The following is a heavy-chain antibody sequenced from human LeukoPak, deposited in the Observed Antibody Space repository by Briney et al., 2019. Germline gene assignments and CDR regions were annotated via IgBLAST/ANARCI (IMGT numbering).Heavy chain of an antibody. CDR1: GFTFSGYE. V-gene: IGHV3-48*03. CDR2: ITSSGTI. Sequence: GGSLRLSCAPSGFTFSGYEMHWVRQAPGKRLEWISYITSSGTIYYADSVKGRLTISRDNAKNSLYLQMNSLSAEDTAVYYCASDVVGGTNFWGQGTLVTVSS. J-gene: IGHJ4*02. CDR3: ASDVVGGTNF. D-gene: IGHD1-26*01.